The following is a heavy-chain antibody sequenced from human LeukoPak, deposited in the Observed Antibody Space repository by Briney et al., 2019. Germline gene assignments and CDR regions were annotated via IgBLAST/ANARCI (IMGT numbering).Heavy chain of an antibody. D-gene: IGHD3-9*01. J-gene: IGHJ4*02. CDR2: XSSSSSYI. Sequence: GGSLRLSCAASGFTFSSYSMNXXXXXXXXXXXXXXXXSSSSSYIYYADSVKGRFTISRDNAKNSLYLQMNSLRAEDTAVYYCARSLRYFDWLVLLGYWGQGTLVTVSS. CDR3: ARSLRYFDWLVLLGY. CDR1: GFTFSSYS. V-gene: IGHV3-21*01.